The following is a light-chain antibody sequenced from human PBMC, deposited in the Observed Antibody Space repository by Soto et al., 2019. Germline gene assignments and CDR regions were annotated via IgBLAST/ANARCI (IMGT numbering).Light chain of an antibody. V-gene: IGKV3-20*01. Sequence: EIVLTQSPGTLSLSPGERATLSGRTSQSVRSNYLAWYQQKPGQAPRLLISGASGRATGIPDRFSGSGSGTDFTLTISILEPEDFAVYYCQQYGSSPYTFGHGTKLEI. J-gene: IGKJ2*01. CDR1: QSVRSNY. CDR2: GAS. CDR3: QQYGSSPYT.